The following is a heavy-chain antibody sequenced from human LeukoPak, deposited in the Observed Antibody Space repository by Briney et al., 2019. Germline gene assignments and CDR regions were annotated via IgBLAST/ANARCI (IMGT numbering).Heavy chain of an antibody. V-gene: IGHV4-59*01. CDR1: GGSISSYY. D-gene: IGHD3-10*01. Sequence: SETLSLTCTVSGGSISSYYWTWIRQPPGKGLEWIGYIYYSGSTNYNPSLKSRVTISVDTSKNQFSLKLSSVTAADTAVYYCARDKGVAFDYCCQLTLVNVSS. CDR3: ARDKGVAFDY. J-gene: IGHJ4*02. CDR2: IYYSGST.